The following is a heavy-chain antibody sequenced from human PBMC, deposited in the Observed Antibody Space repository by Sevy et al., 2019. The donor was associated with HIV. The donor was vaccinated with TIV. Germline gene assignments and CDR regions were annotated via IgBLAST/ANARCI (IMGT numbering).Heavy chain of an antibody. CDR3: AKDRGFGGVIANYLDV. Sequence: GGSLRLSCAASGFTFSNYGMHWVRQAPGKGLEWVSIVSNDGSKKYDADSVKGRFTISRDNSKNTLYLQMNSLGAEDTAVYCCAKDRGFGGVIANYLDVWGKGATVTVSS. CDR2: VSNDGSKK. J-gene: IGHJ6*03. V-gene: IGHV3-30*18. CDR1: GFTFSNYG. D-gene: IGHD3-16*02.